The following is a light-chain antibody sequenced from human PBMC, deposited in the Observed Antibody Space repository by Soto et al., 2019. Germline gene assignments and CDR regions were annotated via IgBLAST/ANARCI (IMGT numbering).Light chain of an antibody. CDR2: GAF. CDR1: HSVGSN. V-gene: IGKV3-15*01. J-gene: IGKJ1*01. Sequence: EVVLTQSPATLSVSPGERATLSCRASHSVGSNLAWFRQKPGQAPRLLIYGAFTRATGIPARFSGTGSGTEFTLTISSLQSEDFALYYCQQYNDWPLTFGQGTKVDIK. CDR3: QQYNDWPLT.